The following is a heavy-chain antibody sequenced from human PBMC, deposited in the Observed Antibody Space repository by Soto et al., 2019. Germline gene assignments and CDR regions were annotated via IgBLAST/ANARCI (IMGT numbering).Heavy chain of an antibody. J-gene: IGHJ6*02. CDR2: IIPIFGTA. Sequence: SVKVSCKASGGTFSSYAISWVRQAPGQGLEWMGGIIPIFGTANYAQKFQGRVTITADKSTSTVYMELSSLRSEDTAVYYCASSSCSSTSCYAHYYYYGMDVWGQGTTVTVSS. CDR3: ASSSCSSTSCYAHYYYYGMDV. D-gene: IGHD2-2*01. V-gene: IGHV1-69*06. CDR1: GGTFSSYA.